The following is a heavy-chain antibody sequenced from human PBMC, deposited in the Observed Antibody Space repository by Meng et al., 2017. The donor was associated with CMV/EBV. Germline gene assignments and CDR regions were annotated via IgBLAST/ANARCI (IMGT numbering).Heavy chain of an antibody. V-gene: IGHV3-48*04. CDR3: AREGIAALD. CDR1: GFTFSSYG. CDR2: ISSSGSTI. Sequence: GESLKISCAASGFTFSSYGMHWIRQAPGKGLEWVSYISSSGSTIYYADSVKGRFTISRDNAKNSLYLQMNSLRAEDTAVYYCAREGIAALDWGQGTLVTVSS. J-gene: IGHJ4*02. D-gene: IGHD6-13*01.